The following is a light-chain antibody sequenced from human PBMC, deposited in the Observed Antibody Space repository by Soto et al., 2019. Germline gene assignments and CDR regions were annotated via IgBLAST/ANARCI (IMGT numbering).Light chain of an antibody. CDR3: QQRLNWPPG. V-gene: IGKV3-15*01. Sequence: EIMMTQSPFTLAVSPGEGATLSCGAGQSVKSNLAWYQQRPGQAPRLLIYGASTRATGIPARFSGSGSGTDFTLTISDLEPADFGLYYCQQRLNWPPGFGQGTKVDIK. CDR1: QSVKSN. CDR2: GAS. J-gene: IGKJ1*01.